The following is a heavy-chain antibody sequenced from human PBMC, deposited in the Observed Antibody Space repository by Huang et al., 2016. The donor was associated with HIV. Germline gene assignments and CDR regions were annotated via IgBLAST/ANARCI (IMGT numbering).Heavy chain of an antibody. CDR2: GGENVQKV. Sequence: HLVESGGGSVRPGESLKLSCVATGFDFSTPIFNWVRQAPGRGIELSSYGGENVQKVSYANSVRGRFTISRDNARQSIYLQMRNLRTSDTAKYYCVRDTKYRSGFYNYYYMDVWGNGTAVTVSS. CDR1: GFDFSTPI. J-gene: IGHJ6*03. CDR3: VRDTKYRSGFYNYYYMDV. V-gene: IGHV3-48*01. D-gene: IGHD6-25*01.